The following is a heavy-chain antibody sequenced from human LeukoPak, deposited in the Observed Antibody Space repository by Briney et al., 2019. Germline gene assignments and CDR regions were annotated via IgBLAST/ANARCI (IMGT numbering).Heavy chain of an antibody. CDR1: GFTFSDYY. J-gene: IGHJ3*02. CDR2: ISSSGATI. Sequence: PGGSLRLSCAASGFTFSDYYMSWIRQAPGKGLERVSYISSSGATIYYANSVKGRFTISRDNAKNSLYLQMNSLRAEDTALYHCARGSQPDDAFDIWGQGTMVTVSS. D-gene: IGHD1-14*01. V-gene: IGHV3-11*01. CDR3: ARGSQPDDAFDI.